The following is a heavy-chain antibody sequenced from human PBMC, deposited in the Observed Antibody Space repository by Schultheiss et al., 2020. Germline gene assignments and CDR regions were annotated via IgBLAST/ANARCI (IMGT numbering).Heavy chain of an antibody. CDR3: ARHLPMTTVTTLAVGDAFDI. V-gene: IGHV4-59*08. CDR2: ISYSGST. CDR1: GGSINTYY. J-gene: IGHJ3*02. D-gene: IGHD4-17*01. Sequence: SETLSLTCTVSGGSINTYYWSWIRQPPGKGLEWIGFISYSGSTNYNPSLKSRVTISLDTSKNHFSLNLNSVTAADTAVYYCARHLPMTTVTTLAVGDAFDIWGQGTMVTVSS.